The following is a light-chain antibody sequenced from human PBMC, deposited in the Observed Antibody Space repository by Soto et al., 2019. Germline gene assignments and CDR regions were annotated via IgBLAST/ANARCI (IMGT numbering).Light chain of an antibody. V-gene: IGKV3-20*01. CDR3: QQYGSSRWT. CDR1: QSVSSSY. CDR2: GAS. Sequence: EIVLTQSPCTLSLSPGERATLSCRAIQSVSSSYLAWYQQKPGQAPRLLIYGASSRATGIPDRFSGSGSGTDFTLTISRLEPEDFAVYYCQQYGSSRWTFGQGTKVDIK. J-gene: IGKJ1*01.